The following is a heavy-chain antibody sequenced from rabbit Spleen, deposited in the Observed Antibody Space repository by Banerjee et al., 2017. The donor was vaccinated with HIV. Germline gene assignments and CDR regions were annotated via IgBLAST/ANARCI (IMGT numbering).Heavy chain of an antibody. V-gene: IGHV1S40*01. Sequence: QSLEESGGDLVKPGASLTLTCTASGVSFSISSYMCWVRQAPGKGLEWIACIDSGSSGFTYYATWAKGRFTCSKTSSTTVTLQMTRLTAADTATYFCAREESSSGWCVNLWGQGTLVTVS. CDR3: AREESSSGWCVNL. CDR1: GVSFSISSY. CDR2: IDSGSSGFT. D-gene: IGHD1-1*01. J-gene: IGHJ4*01.